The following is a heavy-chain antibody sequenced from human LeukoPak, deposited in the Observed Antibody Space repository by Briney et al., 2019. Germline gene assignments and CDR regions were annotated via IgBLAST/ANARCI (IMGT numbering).Heavy chain of an antibody. Sequence: SETLSLTCAVYGGSFSGYYWSRIRQPPGKGLEWIGEINHSGSTNYNPSLKSRVTISVDTSKNQFSLKLSSVTAADTAVYYCARGLVLPYYYYGMDVWGQGTTVTVSS. CDR3: ARGLVLPYYYYGMDV. CDR2: INHSGST. CDR1: GGSFSGYY. V-gene: IGHV4-34*01. D-gene: IGHD2-15*01. J-gene: IGHJ6*02.